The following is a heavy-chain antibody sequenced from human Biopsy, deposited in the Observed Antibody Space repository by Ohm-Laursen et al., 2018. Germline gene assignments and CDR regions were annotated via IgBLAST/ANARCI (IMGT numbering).Heavy chain of an antibody. V-gene: IGHV3-53*01. CDR1: GFTVSNKY. CDR3: VRASIFGVATSGFYYYGMDV. Sequence: SLRLSCAASGFTVSNKYISWVRQAPGKGLEWASFISSSGVQYHADSVKGLFTISRDNSKNTLYLQMNSLRAEDTAVYYCVRASIFGVATSGFYYYGMDVWGQGTTVTVSS. J-gene: IGHJ6*02. D-gene: IGHD3-3*01. CDR2: ISSSGVQ.